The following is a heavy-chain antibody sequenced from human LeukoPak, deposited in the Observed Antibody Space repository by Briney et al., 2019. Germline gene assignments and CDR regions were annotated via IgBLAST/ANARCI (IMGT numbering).Heavy chain of an antibody. V-gene: IGHV3-23*01. CDR1: GFTFSSYA. CDR2: IIANDVNT. D-gene: IGHD5-18*01. J-gene: IGHJ4*02. CDR3: AKYWVDTVLVPFDY. Sequence: SGGSLRLSCAASGFTFSSYAMSWVRQAPGKGLEWVSGIIANDVNTYYADSVQGRFTISRDNSKNTLYLQMNSLRAEDTAVYYCAKYWVDTVLVPFDYWGQGTLVTVSS.